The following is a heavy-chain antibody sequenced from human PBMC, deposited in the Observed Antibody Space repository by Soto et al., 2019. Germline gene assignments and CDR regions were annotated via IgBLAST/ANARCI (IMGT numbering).Heavy chain of an antibody. J-gene: IGHJ4*02. V-gene: IGHV3-7*05. Sequence: EVQLVESGGGLVQRGGSLSLSCAASGFTFSHHWMGWVRQAPGKGLEWVANIKQDGSDKYYMDSARGRFTISRDNARKSEFLQMDSLRAEDTAIYYWVRTTFMQSSTFDNWGQGSLVAVSS. CDR2: IKQDGSDK. CDR1: GFTFSHHW. D-gene: IGHD6-13*01. CDR3: VRTTFMQSSTFDN.